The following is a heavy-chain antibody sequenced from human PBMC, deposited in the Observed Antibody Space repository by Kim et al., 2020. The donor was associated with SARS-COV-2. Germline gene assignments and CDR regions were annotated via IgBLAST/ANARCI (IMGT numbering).Heavy chain of an antibody. Sequence: GGSLRLSCAASGFTFSSYAMSWVRQAPGKGLEWVSAISGSGGSTYYADSVKGRFTISRDNSKNTLYLQMNSLRAEDTAVYYCAKGSGWYVVAVADCLDYWGQGTLVTVSS. V-gene: IGHV3-23*01. CDR1: GFTFSSYA. D-gene: IGHD6-19*01. J-gene: IGHJ4*02. CDR3: AKGSGWYVVAVADCLDY. CDR2: ISGSGGST.